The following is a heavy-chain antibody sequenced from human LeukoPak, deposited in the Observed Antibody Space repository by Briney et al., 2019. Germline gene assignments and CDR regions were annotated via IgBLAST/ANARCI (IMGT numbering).Heavy chain of an antibody. CDR1: GFTFSSYG. CDR2: IRYDRSNK. CDR3: ARDLGAYYDSSDNWFDP. V-gene: IGHV3-30*02. J-gene: IGHJ5*02. Sequence: GGSLRLSCAASGFTFSSYGMHWVRQAPGKGLEWVAFIRYDRSNKYYADSVKGRFTISRDNAKNTLYLQMNSLRAEDTALYYCARDLGAYYDSSDNWFDPWGQGTLVTVSS. D-gene: IGHD3-22*01.